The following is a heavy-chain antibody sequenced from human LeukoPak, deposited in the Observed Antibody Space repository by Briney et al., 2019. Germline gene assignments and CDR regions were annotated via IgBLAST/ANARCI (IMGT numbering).Heavy chain of an antibody. V-gene: IGHV1-18*01. Sequence: ASVKVSCKASGYTFTSYGISWVRQAPGQGLEWMGWISAYDGNTNYAQKLQGRVTMTTDASTSIAYMELRSLKSDDTAVYYCARRYCSSTSCYSIDYWGRGTLVTVSS. CDR1: GYTFTSYG. CDR2: ISAYDGNT. J-gene: IGHJ4*02. D-gene: IGHD2-2*01. CDR3: ARRYCSSTSCYSIDY.